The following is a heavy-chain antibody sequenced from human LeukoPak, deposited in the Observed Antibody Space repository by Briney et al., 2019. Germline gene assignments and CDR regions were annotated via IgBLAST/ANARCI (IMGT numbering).Heavy chain of an antibody. J-gene: IGHJ4*02. CDR1: GFTFSSYA. CDR3: ARGPYYYDRGYYFDY. D-gene: IGHD3-22*01. V-gene: IGHV3-30-3*01. CDR2: ISYDGSNK. Sequence: PGRSLRLSCAASGFTFSSYAMPWVRQAPGKGLEWVAVISYDGSNKYYADSVKGRFTISRDNSKNTLYLQMNSLRAEDTAVYYCARGPYYYDRGYYFDYWGQGTLVTVSS.